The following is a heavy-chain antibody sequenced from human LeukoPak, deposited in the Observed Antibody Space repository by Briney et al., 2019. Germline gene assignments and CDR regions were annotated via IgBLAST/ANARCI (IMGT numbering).Heavy chain of an antibody. D-gene: IGHD3-22*01. V-gene: IGHV4-59*08. CDR3: ATLQSSGYDYTDY. J-gene: IGHJ4*02. Sequence: SETLSLTCTVSGGSISSYYWSWIRQPPGKGLEWIGYIYYSGSTDYNPSLKSRVTMSVDTSRNQFSLNLRSVTAADTAVYYCATLQSSGYDYTDYWGQGILVTVSS. CDR1: GGSISSYY. CDR2: IYYSGST.